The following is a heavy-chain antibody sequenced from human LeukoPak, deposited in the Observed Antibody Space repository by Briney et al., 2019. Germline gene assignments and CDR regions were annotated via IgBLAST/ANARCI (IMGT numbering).Heavy chain of an antibody. J-gene: IGHJ4*02. CDR3: AREMRSGWSVRDY. CDR2: IYSGGST. Sequence: GGSLRLSCAASGFTVSSNYMSWVRQAPGKGLEWVSVIYSGGSTYYADSVKGRFTISRDNPKNTLYLQMNSLRAEDTAVYYCAREMRSGWSVRDYWGQGTLVTVSS. V-gene: IGHV3-53*01. CDR1: GFTVSSNY. D-gene: IGHD6-19*01.